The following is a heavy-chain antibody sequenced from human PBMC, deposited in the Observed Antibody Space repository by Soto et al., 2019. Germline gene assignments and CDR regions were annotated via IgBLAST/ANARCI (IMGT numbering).Heavy chain of an antibody. CDR3: AREFSHCYFDY. CDR1: GGTFSSYG. CDR2: IIPIFGTA. V-gene: IGHV1-69*13. J-gene: IGHJ4*02. Sequence: GASVKVSCKASGGTFSSYGISWVRQAPGQGLEWMGGIIPIFGTANYAQKFQGRVTITADESTSTAYMELSSLRSEDTAVYYCAREFSHCYFDYWGQGTLVTVSS.